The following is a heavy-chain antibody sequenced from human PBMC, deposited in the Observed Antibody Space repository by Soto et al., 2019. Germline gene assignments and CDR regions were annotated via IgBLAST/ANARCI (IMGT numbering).Heavy chain of an antibody. Sequence: SVKVSCKASGGTFSSYAISWVRQAPGQGLEWMGGIIPIFGTANYAQKFQGRVTITADESTSTAYMELSSLRSEDTAVYYCAKSATVPAAIAYWGQGTLVTVSS. J-gene: IGHJ4*02. V-gene: IGHV1-69*13. CDR1: GGTFSSYA. CDR2: IIPIFGTA. CDR3: AKSATVPAAIAY. D-gene: IGHD2-2*02.